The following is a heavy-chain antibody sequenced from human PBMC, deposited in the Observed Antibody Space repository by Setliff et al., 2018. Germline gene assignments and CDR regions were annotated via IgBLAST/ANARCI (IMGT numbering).Heavy chain of an antibody. V-gene: IGHV3-9*01. CDR3: ARGHTIGALLRHFDC. J-gene: IGHJ4*03. D-gene: IGHD1-1*01. Sequence: GGSLRLSCAASGFTFDDYAMHWVRQAPGKGLEWVSGISWNSGSIGYADSVKGRFTISRDNAKNSLYLQMSSLRAEDTAMYYCARGHTIGALLRHFDCWGQGTTVTVSS. CDR2: ISWNSGSI. CDR1: GFTFDDYA.